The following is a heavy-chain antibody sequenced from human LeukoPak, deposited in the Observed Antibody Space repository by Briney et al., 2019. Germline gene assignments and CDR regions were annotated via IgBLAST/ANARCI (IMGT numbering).Heavy chain of an antibody. Sequence: ASVKVSCKASGYTFSTYPMNWVRQATGQGLEWMGWMNPNSGNTGYAQKFQGRVTMTRNTSISTAYMELSSLRSEDTAVYYCARGEYSYARYWGQGTLVTVSS. D-gene: IGHD5-18*01. CDR1: GYTFSTYP. V-gene: IGHV1-8*02. J-gene: IGHJ4*02. CDR3: ARGEYSYARY. CDR2: MNPNSGNT.